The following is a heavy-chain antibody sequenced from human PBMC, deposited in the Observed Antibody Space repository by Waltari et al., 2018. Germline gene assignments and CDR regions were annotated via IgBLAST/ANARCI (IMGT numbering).Heavy chain of an antibody. CDR2: INHSGST. Sequence: QVQLQQWGAGLLKPSETLSLTCAVYGGSFSGYYWSWIRQPPGKGLEWIGEINHSGSTNYNPSLKSGVTISVDTSKNQVSLKLSSVTAADTAVYYCARLSSRYYDFWSGYQPRFFDYWGQGTLVTVSS. CDR1: GGSFSGYY. J-gene: IGHJ4*02. V-gene: IGHV4-34*01. D-gene: IGHD3-3*01. CDR3: ARLSSRYYDFWSGYQPRFFDY.